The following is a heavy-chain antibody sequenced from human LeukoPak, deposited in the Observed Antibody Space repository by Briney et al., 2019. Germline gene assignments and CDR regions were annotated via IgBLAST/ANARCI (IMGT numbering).Heavy chain of an antibody. CDR1: GGSISSYY. CDR2: IYYSGST. Sequence: SETLSLTCTVSGGSISSYYWSWVRQPPGKGLEWIGYIYYSGSTNYNPSLKSRVTISVDTSKNQFSLKLSSVTAADTAVYYCARGRSSVDYWGQGTLVTVSS. D-gene: IGHD6-19*01. J-gene: IGHJ4*02. V-gene: IGHV4-59*01. CDR3: ARGRSSVDY.